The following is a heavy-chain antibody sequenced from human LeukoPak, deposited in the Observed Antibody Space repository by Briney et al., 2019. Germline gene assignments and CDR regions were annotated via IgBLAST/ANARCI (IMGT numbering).Heavy chain of an antibody. D-gene: IGHD3-10*01. CDR1: RFAFDGYG. CDR2: INWNGGST. Sequence: WGSLRLSCAASRFAFDGYGMSWVRQAPGKGLEWVSGINWNGGSTGYADSVKGRFTISRDNAKNSLYLQMNSLRAEDTALYHCARGNLYGSGSYDYWGQGTLVTVSS. J-gene: IGHJ4*02. V-gene: IGHV3-20*01. CDR3: ARGNLYGSGSYDY.